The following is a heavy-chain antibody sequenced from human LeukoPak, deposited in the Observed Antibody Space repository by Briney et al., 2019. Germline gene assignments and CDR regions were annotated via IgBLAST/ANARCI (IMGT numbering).Heavy chain of an antibody. Sequence: GGSLRLSCAASGFTFSSYPMSWVRQAPGKGLEWVSAISGSGGSTYYADSVKGRFTISRDNSKNTLYLQMNSLRAEDTAVYYCAKDFAVYYGSGSFDYWGQGTLVTVSS. CDR2: ISGSGGST. D-gene: IGHD3-10*01. CDR1: GFTFSSYP. CDR3: AKDFAVYYGSGSFDY. J-gene: IGHJ4*02. V-gene: IGHV3-23*01.